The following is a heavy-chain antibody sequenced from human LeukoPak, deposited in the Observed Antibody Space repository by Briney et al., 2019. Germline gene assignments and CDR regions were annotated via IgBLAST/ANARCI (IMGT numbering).Heavy chain of an antibody. CDR3: AKGTAVAVNYYYYMDV. D-gene: IGHD6-19*01. Sequence: GGSLTLSCTASGFTFSSYAMSWVRQAPGKGLEWVSYISGNSSTIYYADSVKGRFTISRDNSKNTLYLQMNSLRAEDTAVYYCAKGTAVAVNYYYYMDVWGKGTTVTISS. CDR1: GFTFSSYA. CDR2: ISGNSSTI. J-gene: IGHJ6*03. V-gene: IGHV3-23*01.